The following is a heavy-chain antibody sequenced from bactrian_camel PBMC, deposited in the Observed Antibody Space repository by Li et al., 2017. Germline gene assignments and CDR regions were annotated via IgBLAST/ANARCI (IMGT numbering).Heavy chain of an antibody. CDR1: GYTHSGYS. J-gene: IGHJ4*01. Sequence: QVQLVESGGGSVKAGGSLRLACAATGYTHSGYSLGWFRRAPGGKEREGVAVIDSVGATSYADSVKGRFTISRDNSKNMVYLQMNSLKPEDTAVYYCTRDPGGSGKGQGTQVTVS. V-gene: IGHV3S26*01. CDR2: IDSVGAT. D-gene: IGHD6*01.